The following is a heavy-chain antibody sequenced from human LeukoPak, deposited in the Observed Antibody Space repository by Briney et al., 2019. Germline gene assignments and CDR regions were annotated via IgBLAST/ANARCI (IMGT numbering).Heavy chain of an antibody. D-gene: IGHD5-18*01. V-gene: IGHV1-8*01. Sequence: ASVKVSCRASGFTFTSYDINWVRQSTGQGLEWMGWMNPISGHTGYAQKFQGRVTITADESTSTAYMELSSLRSDDTAVYYCARGVSYGQRDEYWGQGTLVTVSS. CDR2: MNPISGHT. CDR3: ARGVSYGQRDEY. J-gene: IGHJ4*02. CDR1: GFTFTSYD.